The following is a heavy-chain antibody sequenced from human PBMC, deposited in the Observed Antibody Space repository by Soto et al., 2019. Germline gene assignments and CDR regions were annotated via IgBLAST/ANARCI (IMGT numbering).Heavy chain of an antibody. J-gene: IGHJ4*02. V-gene: IGHV3-30*18. D-gene: IGHD6-19*01. Sequence: VQLVGSGGGVVQPGRSLRLSCAASGFTFSDYAMHWVRQAPGKGLEWVAVVSHDGRNTNYADSVKGRFSISRGSSKDTVSLEMYSLRAKDTAVYYCAKGGRQWLVTSDFNYGGQGALVTVSS. CDR2: VSHDGRNT. CDR1: GFTFSDYA. CDR3: AKGGRQWLVTSDFNY.